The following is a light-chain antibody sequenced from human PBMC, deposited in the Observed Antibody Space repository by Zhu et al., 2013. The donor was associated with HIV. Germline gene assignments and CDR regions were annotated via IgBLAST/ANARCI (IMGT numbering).Light chain of an antibody. Sequence: QSALTQPPSASGSPGQSLTISCTGTSSDVGAYDYVSWYQQHPGKVPKLMLYEVTKRPSGVPDRFSGSKSGNMASLTVSGLQAEDEADYYCSSYAGSNVVVFGGGTKLTVL. J-gene: IGLJ2*01. CDR3: SSYAGSNVVV. V-gene: IGLV2-8*01. CDR2: EVT. CDR1: SSDVGAYDY.